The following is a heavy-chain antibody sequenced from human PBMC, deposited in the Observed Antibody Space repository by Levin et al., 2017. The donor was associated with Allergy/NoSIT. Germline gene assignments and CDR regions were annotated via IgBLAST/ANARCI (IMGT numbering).Heavy chain of an antibody. D-gene: IGHD2-21*02. Sequence: PGGSLRLSCAASGLTFSNYGMHWVRQAPGKGLEWVAVISYDGSKKYYADSVKDRFTISRDNSQNTLHLQMNSLRPGDTAMYYCAKDTVGPYCGGYCDQYLDCWGQGTLVTVSS. CDR2: ISYDGSKK. CDR3: AKDTVGPYCGGYCDQYLDC. CDR1: GLTFSNYG. V-gene: IGHV3-30*18. J-gene: IGHJ4*02.